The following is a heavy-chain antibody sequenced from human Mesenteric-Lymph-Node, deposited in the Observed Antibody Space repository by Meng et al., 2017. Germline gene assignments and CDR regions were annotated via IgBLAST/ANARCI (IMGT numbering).Heavy chain of an antibody. D-gene: IGHD6-13*01. CDR2: INPNSGGT. Sequence: ASVKVSCKASGYTFTGYYMHWVRQAPGQGLEWMGWINPNSGGTNYAQKFQGRVTMTRDTSISTAYMELSRLRSDDTAVYYCARWAPWNSSSWYRAEYYFDYWGQGTLVTVSS. V-gene: IGHV1-2*02. CDR3: ARWAPWNSSSWYRAEYYFDY. J-gene: IGHJ4*02. CDR1: GYTFTGYY.